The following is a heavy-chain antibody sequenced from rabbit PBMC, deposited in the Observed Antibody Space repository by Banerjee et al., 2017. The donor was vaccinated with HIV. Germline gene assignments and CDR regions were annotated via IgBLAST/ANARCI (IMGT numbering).Heavy chain of an antibody. CDR2: IDPVFGST. CDR3: ARSYTGVGYLNF. V-gene: IGHV1S40*01. CDR1: GFSFSSSYY. Sequence: QSLEESGGDLVKPGASLTLTCTASGFSFSSSYYMCWVRQAPGKGLEWIACIDPVFGSTYYASWVNGRFTISSHNAQNTLYLQLNSLTAADTATYFCARSYTGVGYLNFWGQGTLVTVS. J-gene: IGHJ4*01. D-gene: IGHD4-2*01.